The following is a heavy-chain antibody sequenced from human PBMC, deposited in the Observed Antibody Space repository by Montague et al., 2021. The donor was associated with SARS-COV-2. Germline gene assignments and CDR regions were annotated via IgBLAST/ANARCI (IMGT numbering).Heavy chain of an antibody. CDR1: GASISTSTDH. CDR3: ARHMGHVLVSVAGANWFDP. V-gene: IGHV4-39*01. J-gene: IGHJ5*02. CDR2: FSYSDRT. D-gene: IGHD5/OR15-5a*01. Sequence: SETLSLTCSVSGASISTSTDHWAWIRQSPGKGLEWVGSFSYSDRTHYNPTLRSRVTISVYSSKNQFTLKLHSVTDADTAIYYCARHMGHVLVSVAGANWFDPWGQGTLVTVSS.